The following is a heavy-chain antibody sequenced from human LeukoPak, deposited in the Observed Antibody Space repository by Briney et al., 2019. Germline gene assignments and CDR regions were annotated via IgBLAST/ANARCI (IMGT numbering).Heavy chain of an antibody. J-gene: IGHJ5*02. CDR3: ARRINWGFDP. V-gene: IGHV3-53*01. CDR2: IYSGGST. CDR1: GLTVSSNY. Sequence: PGGSLRLSCAASGLTVSSNYMSWVRQAPGKGLEWVSVIYSGGSTYYADSVKGRFTIPRDNSKNTLYLQMNSLRAEDTAVYYCARRINWGFDPWGQGTLVTVSS. D-gene: IGHD7-27*01.